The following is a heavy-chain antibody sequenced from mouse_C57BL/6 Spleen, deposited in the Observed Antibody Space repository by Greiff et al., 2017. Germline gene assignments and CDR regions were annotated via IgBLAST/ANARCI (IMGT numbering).Heavy chain of an antibody. CDR1: GFTFSSYA. J-gene: IGHJ2*01. D-gene: IGHD2-5*01. Sequence: DVMLVESGEGLVKPGGSLKLSCAASGFTFSSYAMSWVRQTPEKRLEWVAYISSGGDYIYYADTVKGRFTISRDNARNTLYLQMSSLKSEDTAMYYCTRDHYYSNYFDYWGQGTTLTVSS. CDR3: TRDHYYSNYFDY. CDR2: ISSGGDYI. V-gene: IGHV5-9-1*02.